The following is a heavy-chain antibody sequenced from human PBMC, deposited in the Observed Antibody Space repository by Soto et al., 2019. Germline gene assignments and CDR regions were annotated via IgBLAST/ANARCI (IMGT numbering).Heavy chain of an antibody. CDR2: IWYDGSNK. V-gene: IGHV3-33*01. Sequence: GSLRLSCAASQFTFSSYGMHWVRQAPGKGLEWVAVIWYDGSNKYYADSVKGRFTISRDNSKNMLFLQMNSLRAEDTAVYYCARGGLIAVAGSAFDSWGQGTPVTVSS. J-gene: IGHJ4*02. CDR3: ARGGLIAVAGSAFDS. CDR1: QFTFSSYG. D-gene: IGHD6-19*01.